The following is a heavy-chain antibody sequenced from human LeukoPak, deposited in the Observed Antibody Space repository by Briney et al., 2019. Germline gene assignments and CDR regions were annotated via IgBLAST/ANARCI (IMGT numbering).Heavy chain of an antibody. D-gene: IGHD3-22*01. CDR2: IYSGGST. CDR3: ARETYYYDSSGYYNWFDP. V-gene: IGHV3-53*01. Sequence: PGGSLRLSCAASGFTVSSNYMSWVRQAPGKGLEWVSVIYSGGSTYYADSVKGRFTISRDNSKNTLYLQMNSLRAEDTAVYYCARETYYYDSSGYYNWFDPWGQGTLVTVSS. CDR1: GFTVSSNY. J-gene: IGHJ5*02.